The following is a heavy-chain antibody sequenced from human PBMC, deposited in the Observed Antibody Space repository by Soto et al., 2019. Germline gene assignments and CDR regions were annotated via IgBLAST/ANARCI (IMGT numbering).Heavy chain of an antibody. V-gene: IGHV1-2*04. D-gene: IGHD2-2*01. CDR3: ARDGGYCSSTSCPEDPYYYGMDV. Sequence: ASVKVSCKASGYTFTGYYMHWVRQAPGQGLEWMGWINPNSGGTNYAQKFQGWVTMTRDTSISTAYMELSRLRSDDTAVYYCARDGGYCSSTSCPEDPYYYGMDVWGQGTTVTVSS. CDR1: GYTFTGYY. J-gene: IGHJ6*02. CDR2: INPNSGGT.